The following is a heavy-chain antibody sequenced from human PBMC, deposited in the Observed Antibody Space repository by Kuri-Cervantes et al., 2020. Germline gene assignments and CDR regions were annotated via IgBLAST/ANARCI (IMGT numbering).Heavy chain of an antibody. D-gene: IGHD1-26*01. CDR2: IHNSGST. J-gene: IGHJ6*02. CDR1: GGSFSGYY. Sequence: SETLSLTCAVYGGSFSGYYWSWIRQPPGKGLEWIGEIHNSGSTNYNPSLTSRLTISLDTSKDQFSLKVSSVTAADTAVYYCARGARHPTYGMDVWGQGTTVTVSS. V-gene: IGHV4-34*01. CDR3: ARGARHPTYGMDV.